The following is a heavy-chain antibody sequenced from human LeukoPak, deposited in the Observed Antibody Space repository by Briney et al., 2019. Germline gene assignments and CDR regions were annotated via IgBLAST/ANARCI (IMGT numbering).Heavy chain of an antibody. CDR2: IYSGGST. CDR3: AKGLKTAVGPYMGYHYYMDV. V-gene: IGHV3-66*01. Sequence: GGSLRLSCAASGFTVSSNYMSWVRQAPGKGLEWVSVIYSGGSTYYADSVKGRFTISRDNSKNTLSLQMISLRAEDTALYYCAKGLKTAVGPYMGYHYYMDVWGKGTTVTVSS. D-gene: IGHD5-18*01. CDR1: GFTVSSNY. J-gene: IGHJ6*03.